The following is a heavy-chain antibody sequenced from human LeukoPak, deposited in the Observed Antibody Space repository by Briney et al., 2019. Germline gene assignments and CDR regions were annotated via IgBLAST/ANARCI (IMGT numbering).Heavy chain of an antibody. J-gene: IGHJ6*03. V-gene: IGHV3-11*01. Sequence: GGSLRLSCAASGFTVSSNYMSWVRQAPGKGLEWVSYISSSGITIYYADSVKGRFTISRDNAKNSLYLQMNSLRAEDTAVYYCARGKTGSYYSRSYYMDVWGKGTTVTISS. CDR2: ISSSGITI. CDR3: ARGKTGSYYSRSYYMDV. D-gene: IGHD3-10*01. CDR1: GFTVSSNY.